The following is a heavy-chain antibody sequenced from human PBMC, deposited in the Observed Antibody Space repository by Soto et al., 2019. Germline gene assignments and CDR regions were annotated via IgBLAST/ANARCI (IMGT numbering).Heavy chain of an antibody. J-gene: IGHJ4*02. V-gene: IGHV3-74*01. CDR3: ASCGCSGGRCYSSRFR. Sequence: EVQLVESGGGLVQPGGSLRLSCAAPGFTFSSYWMHWVRQAPGKGLVWVSRINSDGSSTSYADSVKGRFTISRDNAKKSRYMQMNSVRTEDTAVYYCASCGCSGGRCYSSRFRRGQGAMVTVSS. CDR2: INSDGSST. D-gene: IGHD2-15*01. CDR1: GFTFSSYW.